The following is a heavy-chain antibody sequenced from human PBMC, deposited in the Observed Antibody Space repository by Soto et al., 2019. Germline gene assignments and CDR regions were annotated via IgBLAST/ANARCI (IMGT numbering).Heavy chain of an antibody. CDR1: GGSFSGYY. V-gene: IGHV4-34*01. CDR2: MNHSGST. D-gene: IGHD3-9*01. J-gene: IGHJ4*02. CDR3: ARGHYDILTGYSSYYFDY. Sequence: KPSETLSLTCAVYGGSFSGYYWNWIRQPPGKGLEWIGEMNHSGSTNYNPSLKSRVTISVDTAKNQFSLKLSSVTAADTAVYYCARGHYDILTGYSSYYFDYWGQGTLVTVSS.